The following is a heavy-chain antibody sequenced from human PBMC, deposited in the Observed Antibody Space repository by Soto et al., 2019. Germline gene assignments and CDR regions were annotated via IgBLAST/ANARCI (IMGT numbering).Heavy chain of an antibody. CDR3: ARGGSGMDV. J-gene: IGHJ6*02. CDR1: GFTFSSYA. V-gene: IGHV3-30-3*01. CDR2: ISYDGSNK. Sequence: QVQLVESGGGVVQPGRSLRLSCAASGFTFSSYAMHWFRQAPGKGLEWVAVISYDGSNKYYADSVKGRFTISRDNSKNRLYLQMSSLRAEDTAVYYCARGGSGMDVWGQGTTVTVSS.